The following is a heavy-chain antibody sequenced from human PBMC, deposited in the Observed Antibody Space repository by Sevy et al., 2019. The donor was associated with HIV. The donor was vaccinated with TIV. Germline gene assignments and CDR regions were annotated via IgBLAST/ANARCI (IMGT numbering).Heavy chain of an antibody. J-gene: IGHJ4*02. V-gene: IGHV1-2*02. CDR1: GYYFTGYY. Sequence: ASVKVSCKASGYYFTGYYVHWVRQAPGQGLEWMGWINPNGGGTNIGQKFHGRVTMSRDTSITTAYMELFRLRSNETGVYYCARSVYGSGTYLNDYWGQGTLVTVSS. D-gene: IGHD3-10*01. CDR2: INPNGGGT. CDR3: ARSVYGSGTYLNDY.